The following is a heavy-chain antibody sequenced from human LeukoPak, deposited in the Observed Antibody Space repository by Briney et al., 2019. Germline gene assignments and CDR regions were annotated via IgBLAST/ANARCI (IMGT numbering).Heavy chain of an antibody. V-gene: IGHV3-23*01. J-gene: IGHJ4*02. Sequence: GGSLRLSCAASGFTFSSYAMSWVRQAPGKGLEWVSGISGSGGGTTYYTDSVKGRFTISRDNPKNMLYLQMNSLRVEDTAVYYCAKDRTTAARIFDYWGQGTRVTVSS. CDR1: GFTFSSYA. D-gene: IGHD6-6*01. CDR2: ISGSGGGTT. CDR3: AKDRTTAARIFDY.